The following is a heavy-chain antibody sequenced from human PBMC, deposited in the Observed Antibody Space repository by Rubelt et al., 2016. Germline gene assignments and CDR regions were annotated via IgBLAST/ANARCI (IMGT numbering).Heavy chain of an antibody. J-gene: IGHJ4*02. Sequence: SVFYSGGSTSYAESVKGRFIISRDNSKNTLYLQLNSLRAEDTAVYYRARGGYSDWAYYFDYWGQGTLVTVSS. CDR3: ARGGYSDWAYYFDY. CDR2: FYSGGST. V-gene: IGHV3-66*01. D-gene: IGHD4-11*01.